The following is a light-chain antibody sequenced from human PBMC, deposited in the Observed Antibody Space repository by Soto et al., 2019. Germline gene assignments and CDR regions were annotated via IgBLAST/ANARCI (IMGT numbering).Light chain of an antibody. Sequence: DIVMTQSPLSLPVTPGEPASISCRSSQSLLHSNGYNYLDWYLQKPGQSPQLLIYLGSNRASGVPDRCSGSGSGIDFTLKISRVEDEDVGVYYCRQALQTPYTFGQGTKLEIK. CDR3: RQALQTPYT. J-gene: IGKJ2*01. V-gene: IGKV2-28*01. CDR1: QSLLHSNGYNY. CDR2: LGS.